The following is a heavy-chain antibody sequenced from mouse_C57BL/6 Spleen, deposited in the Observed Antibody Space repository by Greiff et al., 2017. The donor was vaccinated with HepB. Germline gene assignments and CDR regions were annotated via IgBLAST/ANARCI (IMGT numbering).Heavy chain of an antibody. CDR3: TRDDGYSFAY. V-gene: IGHV5-9-1*02. Sequence: EVKLMESGEGLVKPGGSLKLSCAASGFTFSSYAMSWVRQTPEKRLEWVAYISSGGDYIYYADTVKGRFTISRDNARNTLYLQMSSLKSEDTAMYYCTRDDGYSFAYWGQGTLVTVSA. D-gene: IGHD2-3*01. CDR2: ISSGGDYI. J-gene: IGHJ3*01. CDR1: GFTFSSYA.